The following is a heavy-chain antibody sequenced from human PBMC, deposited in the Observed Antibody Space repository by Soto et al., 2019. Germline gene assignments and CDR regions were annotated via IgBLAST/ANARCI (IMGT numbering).Heavy chain of an antibody. V-gene: IGHV1-2*04. Sequence: APVKVSCKTSGYTFTGYYMHWVRQAPGQGLEWMGWIDPKSGDTDYAQKFQGWVTMTRDTSMSTVYMEVSRLRSDDTAVYYCARAGPRSAAAGIIYYYYAMDVWGQGTTVTVSS. CDR3: ARAGPRSAAAGIIYYYYAMDV. CDR1: GYTFTGYY. J-gene: IGHJ6*02. D-gene: IGHD6-13*01. CDR2: IDPKSGDT.